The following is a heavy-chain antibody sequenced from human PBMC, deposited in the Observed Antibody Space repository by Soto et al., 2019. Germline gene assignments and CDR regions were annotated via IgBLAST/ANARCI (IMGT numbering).Heavy chain of an antibody. CDR1: GGSVSYDSHY. CDR3: VRAANHDTSGYLLDL. CDR2: IHYTGST. V-gene: IGHV4-61*01. Sequence: SETLSLTCTVSGGSVSYDSHYWTWIRQPPGKGLEWIGYIHYTGSTNYNPSLKSRVTISVDTSKNQFSLKMSSVTAADTAMYYCVRAANHDTSGYLLDLWGRGTLVTLSS. J-gene: IGHJ4*02. D-gene: IGHD3-22*01.